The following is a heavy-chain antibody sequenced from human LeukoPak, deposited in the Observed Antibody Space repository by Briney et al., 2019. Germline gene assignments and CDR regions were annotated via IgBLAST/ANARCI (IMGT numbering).Heavy chain of an antibody. CDR3: ARGRLAVAGALDAFDI. V-gene: IGHV1-2*04. CDR2: INPNSGGT. J-gene: IGHJ3*02. Sequence: GASVKVSCKASGYTFTGYYMHWVRQAPGQGLEWMGWINPNSGGTNYAQKFQGWVTMTGDTSISTAYMELSRLRSDDTAVYYCARGRLAVAGALDAFDIWGQGTMVTVSS. D-gene: IGHD6-19*01. CDR1: GYTFTGYY.